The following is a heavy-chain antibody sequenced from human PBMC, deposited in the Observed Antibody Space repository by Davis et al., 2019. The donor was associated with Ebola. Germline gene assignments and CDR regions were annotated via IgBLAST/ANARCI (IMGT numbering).Heavy chain of an antibody. CDR3: AKDKTMATHYWYFDL. V-gene: IGHV3-21*01. J-gene: IGHJ2*01. Sequence: GESLKISCSASGFIFSTYVMSWVRQAPGKGLEWVSSISSSSYYIYYADSLKGRFTISRDNAKNSLYLQMNSLRAEDTALYYCAKDKTMATHYWYFDLWGRGTLVTVSS. CDR1: GFIFSTYV. CDR2: ISSSSYYI. D-gene: IGHD4/OR15-4a*01.